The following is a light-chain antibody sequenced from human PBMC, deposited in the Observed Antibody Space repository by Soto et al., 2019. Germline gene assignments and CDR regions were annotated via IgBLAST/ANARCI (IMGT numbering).Light chain of an antibody. J-gene: IGKJ1*01. CDR2: DVS. CDR3: QQYNTFWT. CDR1: QTITSW. Sequence: DIQMTQSPSTLSASVGARVTITCRASQTITSWLAWYQQKPGKAPKLLIYDVSILESGVPSRFSDSGSGTEFTLTITSLQPDDFATYYCQQYNTFWTFGQGTKVEIQ. V-gene: IGKV1-5*01.